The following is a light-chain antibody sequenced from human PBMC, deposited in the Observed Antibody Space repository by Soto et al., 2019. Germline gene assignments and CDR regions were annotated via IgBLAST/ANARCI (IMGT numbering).Light chain of an antibody. J-gene: IGKJ1*01. V-gene: IGKV1-5*01. CDR3: QQLNSFTWT. CDR1: QTISSW. Sequence: DIQMTQSPSTLSGSVGDRVTITCRASQTISSWLAWYQQTQGKAPKLXIYAASTLQSGVRSGFSGRGAGTDFTLTISSLQNEGTATAYCQQLNSFTWTFCQGTKVDNK. CDR2: AAS.